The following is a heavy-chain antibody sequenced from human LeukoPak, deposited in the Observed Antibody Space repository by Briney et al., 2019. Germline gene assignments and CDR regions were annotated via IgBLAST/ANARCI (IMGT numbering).Heavy chain of an antibody. D-gene: IGHD6-6*01. CDR1: GITFSGFW. Sequence: PGGSLRLSCAVSGITFSGFWMSWSRQAPGKGLEWVASVNSDGSEGYYADVVKGRFTISRDNAKNSLYLQINSLRAVDTAVYYCARSSYSSSSSVWGQGTMVTVSS. CDR3: ARSSYSSSSSV. CDR2: VNSDGSEG. J-gene: IGHJ3*01. V-gene: IGHV3-7*03.